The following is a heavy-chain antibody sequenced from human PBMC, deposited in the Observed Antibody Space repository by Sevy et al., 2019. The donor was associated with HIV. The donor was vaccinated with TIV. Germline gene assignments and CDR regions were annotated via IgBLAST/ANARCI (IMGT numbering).Heavy chain of an antibody. V-gene: IGHV3-23*01. CDR1: GFTISRYD. CDR2: ISGSGVSP. CDR3: AKSMGGFDAFDI. J-gene: IGHJ3*02. D-gene: IGHD6-25*01. Sequence: GGSLRLSCAASGFTISRYDMSWVRQAPGKGLEWVSVISGSGVSPYYADSVKGRFTISRDNSKNTLYLQLNSLRAEDTAVYYCAKSMGGFDAFDIWGQGTMVTVSS.